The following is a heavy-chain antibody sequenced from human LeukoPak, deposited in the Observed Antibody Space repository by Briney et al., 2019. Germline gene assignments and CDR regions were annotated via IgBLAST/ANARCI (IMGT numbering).Heavy chain of an antibody. J-gene: IGHJ4*02. V-gene: IGHV4-34*01. Sequence: SETLSLTCAVYGGSFSGYYWSWIRQPPGKGLEWIGEINHSGGTNYNPSLKSRVTISVDTSKNQFSLKLSSVTAAVTAVYYCARGGGDYPVAYWGQGTLVTVSS. D-gene: IGHD4-17*01. CDR1: GGSFSGYY. CDR2: INHSGGT. CDR3: ARGGGDYPVAY.